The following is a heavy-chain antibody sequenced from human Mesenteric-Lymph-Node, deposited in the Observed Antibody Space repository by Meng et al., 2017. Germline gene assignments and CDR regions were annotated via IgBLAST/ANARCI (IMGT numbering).Heavy chain of an antibody. V-gene: IGHV4-34*01. CDR3: ARGTAAPDY. CDR1: GGSFSGYY. Sequence: GSLRLSCAVYGGSFSGYYWSWIRQPPGKGLEWIGEINHSGSTNYNPSLKSRVTISVDTSKNQFSLKLSSVTAADTAVYYCARGTAAPDYWGQGTLVTVSS. D-gene: IGHD6-13*01. J-gene: IGHJ4*02. CDR2: INHSGST.